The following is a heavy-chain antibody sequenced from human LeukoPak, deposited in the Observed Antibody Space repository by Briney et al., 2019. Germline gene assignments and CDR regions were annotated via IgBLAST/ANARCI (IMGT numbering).Heavy chain of an antibody. D-gene: IGHD2-15*01. V-gene: IGHV5-51*01. CDR2: IYPGDSDT. CDR3: ARLGVYCSGGSCYSQSNNWFDL. J-gene: IGHJ5*02. Sequence: GESLKISCKGSGYSFTSYWIGWVRLMPGKGLEWMGIIYPGDSDTRYSPSFQGQVTISADKSISTAYLQWSSLKASDTAMYYCARLGVYCSGGSCYSQSNNWFDLWGQGTLVTVSS. CDR1: GYSFTSYW.